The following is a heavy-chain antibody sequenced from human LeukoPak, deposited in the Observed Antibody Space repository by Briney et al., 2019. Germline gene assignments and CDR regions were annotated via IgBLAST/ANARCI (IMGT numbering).Heavy chain of an antibody. V-gene: IGHV4-38-2*02. J-gene: IGHJ4*02. CDR1: GYSISSGYY. Sequence: SSETLSLTCIVSGYSISSGYYWGWIRQPPGKGLEWIGNIHHSGSTYYNPSLKSRVTTSVDTSKNQLSLKLSSVTAADTAVYYCARGDESYYYDSSGYYNWGQGTLVTVSS. CDR3: ARGDESYYYDSSGYYN. D-gene: IGHD3-22*01. CDR2: IHHSGST.